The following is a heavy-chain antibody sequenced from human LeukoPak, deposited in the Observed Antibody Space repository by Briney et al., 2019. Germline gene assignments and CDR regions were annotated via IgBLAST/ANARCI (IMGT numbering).Heavy chain of an antibody. V-gene: IGHV3-53*01. D-gene: IGHD3-22*01. CDR1: GFTFSSYA. J-gene: IGHJ4*02. Sequence: GGSLRLSCAASGFTFSSYAMSWVRQAPGKGLEWVSVIYSGGSTYYADSVKGRFTISRDNSKNTLYLQMNSLRAEDTAVYYCARDTYGSGYYSDYWGQGTLVTVSS. CDR3: ARDTYGSGYYSDY. CDR2: IYSGGST.